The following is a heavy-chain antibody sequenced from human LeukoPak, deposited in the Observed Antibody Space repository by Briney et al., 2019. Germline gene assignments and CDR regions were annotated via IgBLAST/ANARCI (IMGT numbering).Heavy chain of an antibody. CDR1: GGSISSYY. CDR3: ARVFYGGPVNY. CDR2: INHSGST. V-gene: IGHV4-34*01. D-gene: IGHD4-23*01. J-gene: IGHJ4*02. Sequence: SETLSLTCTVSGGSISSYYWSWIRQPPGKGLEWIGEINHSGSTNYNPSLKSRVTISVDTSKNQFSLKLSSVTAADTAVYYCARVFYGGPVNYWGQGTLVTVSS.